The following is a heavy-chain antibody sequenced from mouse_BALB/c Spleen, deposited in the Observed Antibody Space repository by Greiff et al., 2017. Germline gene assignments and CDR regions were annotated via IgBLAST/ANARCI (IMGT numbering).Heavy chain of an antibody. CDR1: GFTFSSYG. CDR2: INSNGGST. CDR3: ASHRYDAGSWFAY. D-gene: IGHD2-14*01. Sequence: EVKLVESGGGLVQPGGSLKLSCAASGFTFSSYGMSWVRQTPDKRLELVATINSNGGSTYYPDSVKGRFTISRDNAKNTLYLQMSSLKSEDTAMYYCASHRYDAGSWFAYWGQGTLVTVSA. V-gene: IGHV5-6-3*01. J-gene: IGHJ3*01.